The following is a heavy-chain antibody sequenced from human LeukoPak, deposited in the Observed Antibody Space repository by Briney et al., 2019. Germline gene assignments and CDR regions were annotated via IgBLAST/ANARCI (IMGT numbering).Heavy chain of an antibody. CDR3: ARGQQLVLGYFDY. Sequence: SETLSLTCTVSGGSISSGGYYWSWFRQHPGKSLEWIGYIYYSGSTYYNPSLKSRVTISVDTSKNQFSLKLSSVTAADTAVYYCARGQQLVLGYFDYWGQGTLVTVSS. D-gene: IGHD6-13*01. CDR1: GGSISSGGYY. J-gene: IGHJ4*02. V-gene: IGHV4-31*03. CDR2: IYYSGST.